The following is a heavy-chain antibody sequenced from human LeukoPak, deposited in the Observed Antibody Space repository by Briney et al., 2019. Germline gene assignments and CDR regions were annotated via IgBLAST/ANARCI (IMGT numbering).Heavy chain of an antibody. Sequence: GGSLRLSCAASRFSFSTYWMHWVRQAPGEGLVWVSRINGDGSTTNYADSVKGRFTISRDNAKNTLYLQMNSLRAEDTAVYYCTRRVDATRWYDPWGQGTLVTVSS. CDR2: INGDGSTT. J-gene: IGHJ5*02. CDR3: TRRVDATRWYDP. D-gene: IGHD2-15*01. V-gene: IGHV3-74*01. CDR1: RFSFSTYW.